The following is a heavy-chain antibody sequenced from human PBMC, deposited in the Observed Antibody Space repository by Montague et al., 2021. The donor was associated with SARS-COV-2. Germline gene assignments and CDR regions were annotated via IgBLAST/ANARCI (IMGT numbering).Heavy chain of an antibody. D-gene: IGHD2-2*01. CDR3: ARVRAVPAAMRIFSLGRSYYGIDV. Sequence: SETLSLTCAVYGGSFSGYYWSWIRQPPGKGLEWIGEINHSGSTNYNPSLKSRVTISVDTSKNQFSLKLSSVTAADTAVYYHARVRAVPAAMRIFSLGRSYYGIDVWGQGTTVTVSS. V-gene: IGHV4-34*01. J-gene: IGHJ6*02. CDR1: GGSFSGYY. CDR2: INHSGST.